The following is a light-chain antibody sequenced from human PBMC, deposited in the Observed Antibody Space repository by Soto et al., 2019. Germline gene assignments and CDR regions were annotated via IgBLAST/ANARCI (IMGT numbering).Light chain of an antibody. CDR2: AAA. V-gene: IGKV1-39*01. J-gene: IGKJ2*03. CDR3: QQSFRAPYS. Sequence: DIEMTQYPSSLSTSVGDRVTITCRASHSVTTDLNWYQQKPGQAPNVLVYAAASLHSGAPSRFSGRGSGTEFTLTISSVQPEDFGTYFCQQSFRAPYSFGQGTKVE. CDR1: HSVTTD.